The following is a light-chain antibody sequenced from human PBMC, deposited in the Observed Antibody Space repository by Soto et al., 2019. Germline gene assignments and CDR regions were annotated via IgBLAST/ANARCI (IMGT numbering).Light chain of an antibody. Sequence: VMPRAPATMTESAGDRVTLSCRASQSVSTNLVWYQQKPGQAPRLLIYGASTRATGVPVRFSGSGSGTEFTLTISSLQFEDFAVYYCLQHNKWWTFGQGTKVDIK. V-gene: IGKV3-15*01. CDR2: GAS. CDR1: QSVSTN. CDR3: LQHNKWWT. J-gene: IGKJ1*01.